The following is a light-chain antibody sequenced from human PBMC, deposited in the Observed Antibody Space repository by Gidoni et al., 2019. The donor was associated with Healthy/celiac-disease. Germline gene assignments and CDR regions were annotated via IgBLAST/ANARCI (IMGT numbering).Light chain of an antibody. CDR3: QQGYSTPWT. J-gene: IGKJ1*01. Sequence: VPMTHSPSSLSASVGDRVTITCRASQSISSYLNWYQQKPGKAPKLLIYAASSLQSGVPSRFSGSGSGTDFTLTISSLQPEDFATYYCQQGYSTPWTFGQGTKVEIK. V-gene: IGKV1-39*01. CDR1: QSISSY. CDR2: AAS.